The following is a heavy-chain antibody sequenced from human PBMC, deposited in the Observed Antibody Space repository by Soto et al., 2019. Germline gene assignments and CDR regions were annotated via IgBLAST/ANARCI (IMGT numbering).Heavy chain of an antibody. D-gene: IGHD2-2*01. CDR2: INPSGGRT. CDR1: GYTFSNYY. Sequence: QVQLVQSGAEVKKPGASVKLSCKTSGYTFSNYYINWVRQAPGQGLQWMGRINPSGGRTSYAQKFQGRVTMTRVTSTSTVYMDLSSLRSEDMAVYFCARSQEVVVVPAAPIDYWGQGTLVTVSS. J-gene: IGHJ4*02. V-gene: IGHV1-46*01. CDR3: ARSQEVVVVPAAPIDY.